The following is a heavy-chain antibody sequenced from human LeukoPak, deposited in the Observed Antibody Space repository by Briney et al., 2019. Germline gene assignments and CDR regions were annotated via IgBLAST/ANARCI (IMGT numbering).Heavy chain of an antibody. Sequence: SETLSLTCTVSGGSISSSSYYWSWIRQHPGKGLEYIGYIYYSGSTYYNPSLKSRVTISMDTSKNQFSLKVNSVTAADTAVYYCASISVGTNWFDPWGQGTPVTVSS. D-gene: IGHD1-1*01. CDR1: GGSISSSSYY. V-gene: IGHV4-31*03. J-gene: IGHJ5*02. CDR3: ASISVGTNWFDP. CDR2: IYYSGST.